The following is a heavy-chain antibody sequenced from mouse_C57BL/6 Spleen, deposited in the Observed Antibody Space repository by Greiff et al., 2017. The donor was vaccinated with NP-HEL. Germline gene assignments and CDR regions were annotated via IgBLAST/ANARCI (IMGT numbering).Heavy chain of an antibody. CDR1: GFNIKDDY. Sequence: VQLQQSGAELVRPGASVKLSCTASGFNIKDDYMHWVKQRPEQGLEWIGWIDPENGDTAYASKFQGKATITADTSSNTAYLQLSSLTSEDTAVYYCTNHYGSYWYFEVWGTGTTVSVSS. J-gene: IGHJ1*03. CDR3: TNHYGSYWYFEV. V-gene: IGHV14-4*01. CDR2: IDPENGDT. D-gene: IGHD2-1*01.